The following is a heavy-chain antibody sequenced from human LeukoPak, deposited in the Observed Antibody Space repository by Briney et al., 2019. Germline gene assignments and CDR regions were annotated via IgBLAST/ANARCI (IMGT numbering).Heavy chain of an antibody. D-gene: IGHD3-10*01. Sequence: PGGSLRLSCAGSAFTFSSYWMSWVRQAPGKGPEWVANIKDDGSEKYYLDSVKGRFTISRDNAKNSLYLQMNSLRAEDTAVYSCARIKEYGFDIWGQGTVVTVSS. CDR1: AFTFSSYW. CDR3: ARIKEYGFDI. CDR2: IKDDGSEK. J-gene: IGHJ3*02. V-gene: IGHV3-7*01.